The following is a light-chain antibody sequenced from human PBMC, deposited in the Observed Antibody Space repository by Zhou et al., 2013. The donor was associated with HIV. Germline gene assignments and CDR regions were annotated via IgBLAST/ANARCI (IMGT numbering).Light chain of an antibody. V-gene: IGKV3-20*01. Sequence: EIVLTQSPGTLSLSPGERPTLSCRASQSVSSSYLAWYQHKPGQAPRLLIYGASSRATGIPDRFSGSGSGTDFTLTISRLEPEDFAVYYCQQYGDSPFTFGPGTKVDIK. J-gene: IGKJ3*01. CDR2: GAS. CDR3: QQYGDSPFT. CDR1: QSVSSSY.